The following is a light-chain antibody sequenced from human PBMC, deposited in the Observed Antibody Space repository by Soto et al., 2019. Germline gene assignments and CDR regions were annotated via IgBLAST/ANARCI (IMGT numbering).Light chain of an antibody. Sequence: ILLTQSPGTLSLSPGERATLSCRASQSVSGSYLAWYQQKPGQAPRLFIYGASSRATGIPDRFSGTGSGTDFTLTISRLEPEDFAVYYCQHYGSSPRAFGQGTKVDIK. CDR1: QSVSGSY. CDR2: GAS. J-gene: IGKJ1*01. CDR3: QHYGSSPRA. V-gene: IGKV3-20*01.